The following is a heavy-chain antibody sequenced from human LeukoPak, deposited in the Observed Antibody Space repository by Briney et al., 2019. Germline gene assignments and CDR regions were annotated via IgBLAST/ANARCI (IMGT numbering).Heavy chain of an antibody. D-gene: IGHD6-13*01. J-gene: IGHJ5*02. V-gene: IGHV3-30*18. CDR3: AKGVYSSSWRNWFDP. Sequence: GGSLRLSCAASGFTVSSNYMSWVRQAPGKGLEWLAVTSYDGSRQYYADFVRGRFTISRDNSKNTLYLQMNSLRAEDTAVYYCAKGVYSSSWRNWFDPWGQGTLVTVSS. CDR1: GFTVSSNY. CDR2: TSYDGSRQ.